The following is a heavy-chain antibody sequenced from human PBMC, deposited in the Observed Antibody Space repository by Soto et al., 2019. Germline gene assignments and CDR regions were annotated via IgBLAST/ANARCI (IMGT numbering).Heavy chain of an antibody. J-gene: IGHJ3*02. Sequence: GSLRLSCAASGFTFSSYRMNWVRQAPGKGLEWVSSISSSSSYIYYADSVKGRFTISRDNAKNSLYLQMNSLRAEDTAVYYCARAREPRAFDIWGQGTMVTVSS. CDR3: ARAREPRAFDI. CDR1: GFTFSSYR. V-gene: IGHV3-21*01. D-gene: IGHD1-26*01. CDR2: ISSSSSYI.